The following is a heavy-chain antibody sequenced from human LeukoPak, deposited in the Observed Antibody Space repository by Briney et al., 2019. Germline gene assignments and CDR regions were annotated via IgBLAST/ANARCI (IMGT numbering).Heavy chain of an antibody. J-gene: IGHJ4*02. D-gene: IGHD3-3*01. V-gene: IGHV4-59*01. CDR3: AGAVADFWSGQYYFDY. CDR2: IYYSGST. CDR1: GGSISSYC. Sequence: SETLSLTCTVSGGSISSYCWSWIRQPPGKGLEWIGCIYYSGSTNYNPSLKSRVTISVDTSKNQFSLKLSSVTAADTAVFYCAGAVADFWSGQYYFDYWGQGTLVTVSS.